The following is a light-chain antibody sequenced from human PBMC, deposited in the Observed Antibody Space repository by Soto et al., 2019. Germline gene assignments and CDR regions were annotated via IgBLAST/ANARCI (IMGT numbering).Light chain of an antibody. CDR1: SSNIGGNS. V-gene: IGLV1-51*01. CDR2: DDN. J-gene: IGLJ1*01. Sequence: QSVLTQPPSVSAAPGQKVTISCSGSSSNIGGNSVSWYQQLPGTAPKLLIYDDNKRPSGIPDRFPGSKSGTSATLGITGFQTGDEADYYCGSWDSSVSAYVFGTGTKVTVL. CDR3: GSWDSSVSAYV.